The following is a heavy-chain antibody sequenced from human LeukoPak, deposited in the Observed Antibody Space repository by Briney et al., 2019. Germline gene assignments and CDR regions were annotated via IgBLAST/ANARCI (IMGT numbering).Heavy chain of an antibody. CDR1: GGSISSYY. CDR3: ARSSSGWYDAFDI. J-gene: IGHJ3*02. Sequence: SSETLSLTCTVSGGSISSYYWSWIRQPPGKGLEWIGYIYYSGSTNYNPSLKSRVTISVDTSKNQFSLKLSSVTAADTAVYYCARSSSGWYDAFDIWGQGTMVTVSS. V-gene: IGHV4-59*01. CDR2: IYYSGST. D-gene: IGHD6-19*01.